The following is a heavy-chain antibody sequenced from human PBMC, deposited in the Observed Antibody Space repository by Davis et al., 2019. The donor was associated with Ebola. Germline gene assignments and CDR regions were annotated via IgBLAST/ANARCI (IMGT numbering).Heavy chain of an antibody. D-gene: IGHD2-21*02. Sequence: GGSLRLSCAASGFTFSNYDIHWVRQAPGKGLEWVAFTRHDGSDKYYADSVKGRFTISRDNSKNTLYLQMNSLRAEDTAVYYCAKRAYCGGDCSSYYGMDVWGQGTTVTVSS. V-gene: IGHV3-30*02. CDR2: TRHDGSDK. CDR1: GFTFSNYD. J-gene: IGHJ6*02. CDR3: AKRAYCGGDCSSYYGMDV.